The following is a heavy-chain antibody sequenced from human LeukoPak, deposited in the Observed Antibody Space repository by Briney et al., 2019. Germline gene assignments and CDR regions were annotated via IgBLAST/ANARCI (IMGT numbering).Heavy chain of an antibody. Sequence: PSETLSLTCTVSGGSISSYYWSWIRQPAGKGLGWIGRIYTSGSTNYNPSLKSRVTMSVDTSKNQFSLKLSSVTAADTAVYYCARDRGVVVPADLLSYYYYMDVWGKGTTVTISS. CDR2: IYTSGST. CDR1: GGSISSYY. CDR3: ARDRGVVVPADLLSYYYYMDV. J-gene: IGHJ6*03. V-gene: IGHV4-4*07. D-gene: IGHD2-2*01.